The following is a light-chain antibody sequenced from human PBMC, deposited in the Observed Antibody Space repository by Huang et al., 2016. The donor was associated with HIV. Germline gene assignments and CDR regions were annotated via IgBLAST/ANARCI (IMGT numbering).Light chain of an antibody. CDR1: QSVSSSY. CDR3: QQYGSSPPKLT. CDR2: GAS. Sequence: EIVLTQSPGTLSLSPGERAPLSCRASQSVSSSYLAWYQQKPGQAPRLLIYGASSKATGSPDRFSGSGSGTDFTLTISRLEPEDFAVYYCQQYGSSPPKLTFGGGTKVEI. J-gene: IGKJ4*01. V-gene: IGKV3-20*01.